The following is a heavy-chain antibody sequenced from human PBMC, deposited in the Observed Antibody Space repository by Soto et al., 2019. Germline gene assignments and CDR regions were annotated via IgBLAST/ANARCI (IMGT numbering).Heavy chain of an antibody. CDR3: ARALTTVTLFDP. V-gene: IGHV4-31*03. J-gene: IGHJ5*02. CDR1: GCSISSGGYY. CDR2: TYYSGST. Sequence: QVQLQESGPGLVKPSQTLSLTCTVSGCSISSGGYYWSWIRQHPGKGLEWIGYTYYSGSTHYNPYLKSRVTISVDRSKNQFSLKLSSVTAADTAVYYCARALTTVTLFDPWGQGTLVTVSS. D-gene: IGHD4-17*01.